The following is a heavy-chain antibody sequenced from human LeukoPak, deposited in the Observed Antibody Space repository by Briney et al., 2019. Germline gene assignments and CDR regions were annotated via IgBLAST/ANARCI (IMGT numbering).Heavy chain of an antibody. CDR1: GGSFSGYY. CDR3: ARDLGYCSTASCYAWFDP. V-gene: IGHV4-34*01. J-gene: IGHJ5*02. D-gene: IGHD2-2*01. Sequence: SETLSLTCGVYGGSFSGYYWNWIRQPPGKGLEWIGEINHSGSTKYNPSLKSRVTISIDTSKSQFSLRLSSVTAADTAIYYCARDLGYCSTASCYAWFDPWGQGTLVTVSS. CDR2: INHSGST.